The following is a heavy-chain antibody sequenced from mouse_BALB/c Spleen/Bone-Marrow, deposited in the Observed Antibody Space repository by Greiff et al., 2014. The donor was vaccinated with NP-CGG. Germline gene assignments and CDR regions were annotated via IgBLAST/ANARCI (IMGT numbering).Heavy chain of an antibody. V-gene: IGHV5-17*02. J-gene: IGHJ4*01. CDR1: GFTFSSFG. CDR3: ARGVYGYVKYAMDY. Sequence: DVHLVESGGGLVQPGGSRKLSCAASGFTFSSFGMHWVRQAPEKGLEWVAYISGGSSTIYYADTVKGRFTISRDNPKNTLFLQMTSLMSEDTAMYYCARGVYGYVKYAMDYWGQGTSVTVSS. D-gene: IGHD1-2*01. CDR2: ISGGSSTI.